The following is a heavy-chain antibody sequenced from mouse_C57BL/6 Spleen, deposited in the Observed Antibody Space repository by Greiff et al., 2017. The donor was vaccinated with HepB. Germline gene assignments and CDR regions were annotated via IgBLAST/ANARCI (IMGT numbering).Heavy chain of an antibody. D-gene: IGHD1-1*01. CDR3: ARPNYYGRYFDV. Sequence: EVQGVESGGGLVKPGGSLKLSCAASGFTFSDYGMHWVRQAPEKGLEWVAYISSGSSTIYYADTVKGRFTISRDNAKNTLFLQMTSLRSEDTAMYYCARPNYYGRYFDVWGTGTTVTVSS. CDR2: ISSGSSTI. V-gene: IGHV5-17*01. CDR1: GFTFSDYG. J-gene: IGHJ1*03.